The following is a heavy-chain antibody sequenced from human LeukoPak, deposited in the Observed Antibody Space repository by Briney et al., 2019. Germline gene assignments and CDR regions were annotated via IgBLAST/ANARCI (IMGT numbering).Heavy chain of an antibody. CDR3: AKGAVVSRNYYYRFDS. D-gene: IGHD1-26*01. Sequence: PGRSLRLSCAASGFSFSSYGMHWVRQAPGKGMEWVAVISYDGSKKYYVDSVKGRFTISRDNSKNTLYLQMNSLRAEDTAVYYCAKGAVVSRNYYYRFDSWGQGILVTVSS. J-gene: IGHJ4*02. CDR2: ISYDGSKK. CDR1: GFSFSSYG. V-gene: IGHV3-30*18.